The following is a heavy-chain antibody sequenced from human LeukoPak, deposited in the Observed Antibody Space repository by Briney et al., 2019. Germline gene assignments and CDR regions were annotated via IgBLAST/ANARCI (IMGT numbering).Heavy chain of an antibody. V-gene: IGHV3-23*01. D-gene: IGHD4-17*01. J-gene: IGHJ4*02. Sequence: GGPLTLSCAASGFTFSSYAMSWVRQAPGKGLEWLSAISGGGGSTYYADSVKGRFTISRDNAKNTLYLQMNSLRAEDTAVYYCAKEVEAKPPGDFEYWGQGTLVTVSS. CDR2: ISGGGGST. CDR3: AKEVEAKPPGDFEY. CDR1: GFTFSSYA.